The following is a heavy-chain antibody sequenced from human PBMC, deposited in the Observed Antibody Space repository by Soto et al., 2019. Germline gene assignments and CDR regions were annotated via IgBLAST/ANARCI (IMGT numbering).Heavy chain of an antibody. J-gene: IGHJ4*02. CDR3: ARVEAPFGESLH. D-gene: IGHD3-10*01. CDR2: ISPDDGNT. V-gene: IGHV1-18*01. CDR1: GYTFSSYT. Sequence: QIQLAQSGGEVKKPGASVKVSCKTSGYTFSSYTIAWVRQAPGQGLEWLGWISPDDGNTEYEQKFQGRGTMTADTLTNNAYMELRSLKYDDTAVYYCARVEAPFGESLHWGQGTPVTVSA.